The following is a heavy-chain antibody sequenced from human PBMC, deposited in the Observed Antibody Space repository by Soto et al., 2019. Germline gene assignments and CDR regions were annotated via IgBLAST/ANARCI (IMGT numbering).Heavy chain of an antibody. J-gene: IGHJ6*03. Sequence: GASVKVSCKESGGTFSSYTISWVRQATRQGLEWMGRIIPILGIANYAQKFQGRVTITADKSTSTAYMELSSVTAADTAVYYCAREYCSGGSCYLNYYYYMDVWGKGTTVTVSS. CDR3: AREYCSGGSCYLNYYYYMDV. CDR2: IIPILGIA. CDR1: GGTFSSYT. D-gene: IGHD2-15*01. V-gene: IGHV1-69*04.